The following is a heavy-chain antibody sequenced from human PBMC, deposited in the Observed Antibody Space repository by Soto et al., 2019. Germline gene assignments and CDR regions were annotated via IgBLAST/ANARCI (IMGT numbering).Heavy chain of an antibody. V-gene: IGHV1-69*01. Sequence: QVQLVQSGAEVKKPGSSVKVSCKASGGTFSSYAISWVRHAPGHGLEWMGGIIPIFGTANYAQKFQGRVTITADESTSTDYMDLSSMRSEDTAVYYCATLCYYGMDVWGQGTTVTVSS. J-gene: IGHJ6*02. CDR2: IIPIFGTA. CDR1: GGTFSSYA. D-gene: IGHD3-16*01. CDR3: ATLCYYGMDV.